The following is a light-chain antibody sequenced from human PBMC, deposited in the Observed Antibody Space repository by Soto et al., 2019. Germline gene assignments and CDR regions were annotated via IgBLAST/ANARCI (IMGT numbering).Light chain of an antibody. J-gene: IGKJ2*01. CDR1: QSVSSY. CDR3: QQRSNWPPEYT. Sequence: EIVLTQSPATLSLSPGERATLSCSASQSVSSYLAWYQQKPGQAPRLLIYDASNRATGIPARFSGSGSGTGFTLTISSLEPEDFAVYYCQQRSNWPPEYTFGQGTKLEIK. V-gene: IGKV3-11*01. CDR2: DAS.